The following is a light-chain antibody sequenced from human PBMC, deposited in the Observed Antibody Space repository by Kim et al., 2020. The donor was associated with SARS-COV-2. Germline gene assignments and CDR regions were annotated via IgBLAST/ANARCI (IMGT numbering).Light chain of an antibody. CDR2: QDS. Sequence: SYELTQPPSVSVSPGQTASITCSGDKLGDKYACWYQQKPGQSPVLVIYQDSKRPSGIPERFSGSNSGNTATLTIIGTQAMDEADYYCQAWDSSTAVFGGGTKLTVL. CDR1: KLGDKY. V-gene: IGLV3-1*01. CDR3: QAWDSSTAV. J-gene: IGLJ2*01.